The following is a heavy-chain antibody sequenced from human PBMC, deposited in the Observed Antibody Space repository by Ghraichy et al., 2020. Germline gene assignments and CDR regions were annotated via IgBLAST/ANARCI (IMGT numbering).Heavy chain of an antibody. CDR3: ARVSSSHDAFDI. CDR2: IGTAGDT. CDR1: GFTFSSYD. J-gene: IGHJ3*02. Sequence: LSLTCAASGFTFSSYDMHWVRQATGKGLEWVSAIGTAGDTYYPGSVKGRFTISRENAKNSLYLQMNSLRAGDTAVYYCARVSSSHDAFDIWGQGTMVTVPS. D-gene: IGHD6-6*01. V-gene: IGHV3-13*01.